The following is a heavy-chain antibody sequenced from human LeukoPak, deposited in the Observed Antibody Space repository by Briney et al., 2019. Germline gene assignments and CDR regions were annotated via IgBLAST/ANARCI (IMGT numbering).Heavy chain of an antibody. CDR1: GYTFTSYN. J-gene: IGHJ6*03. CDR3: ARDRPCGAGTRGGVYYYMDV. V-gene: IGHV1-46*01. CDR2: INPSGGST. D-gene: IGHD3-10*01. Sequence: GASVTVSCTASGYTFTSYNMHWVRQAPGQGLEWMGIINPSGGSTTYAQKFQGRVTMTRDTSTRTVYMELSSLRSEDTAVYYWARDRPCGAGTRGGVYYYMDVWGKGTTVTVSS.